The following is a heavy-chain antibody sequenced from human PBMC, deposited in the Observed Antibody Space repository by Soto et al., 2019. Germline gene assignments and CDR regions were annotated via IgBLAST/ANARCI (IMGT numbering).Heavy chain of an antibody. V-gene: IGHV3-11*06. Sequence: GGSLRLSCAASGFTFSDYYMSWIRQAPGKGLEWVSYISSSSSYTNYADSVKGRFTISRDNAKNSLYLQMNSLRAEDTAVYYCAHNFCNDPERCIVECGGDCQDVMAFRAQGSSDPVS. D-gene: IGHD2-21*01. CDR2: ISSSSSYT. J-gene: IGHJ6*02. CDR3: AHNFCNDPERCIVECGGDCQDVMAF. CDR1: GFTFSDYY.